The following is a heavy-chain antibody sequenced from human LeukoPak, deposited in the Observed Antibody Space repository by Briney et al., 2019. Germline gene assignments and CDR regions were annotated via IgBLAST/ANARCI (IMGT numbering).Heavy chain of an antibody. CDR3: ARDTSIFGVVIIFDY. J-gene: IGHJ4*02. D-gene: IGHD3-3*01. Sequence: GGSLRLSCAASGFTFSSYSMNWVRQAPGKGLEWVSYISSSSSTIYYADSVKGRFTISRDNAKNSLYLQMNSLRDDDTAVYYCARDTSIFGVVIIFDYWGQGTLVTVFS. CDR1: GFTFSSYS. CDR2: ISSSSSTI. V-gene: IGHV3-48*02.